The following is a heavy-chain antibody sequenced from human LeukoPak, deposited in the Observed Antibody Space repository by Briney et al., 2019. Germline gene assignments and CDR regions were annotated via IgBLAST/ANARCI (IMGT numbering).Heavy chain of an antibody. J-gene: IGHJ4*02. Sequence: PGGSLRLSCAASGFTFSTYAMSWVRQAPGKGLEWVSAISGSGGSTYYADSVKGRFTISRDNSKNTLYLQMNSLRAEDTAVYYCAREISSSWHYFDYWGQGTLVTVSS. D-gene: IGHD6-13*01. CDR3: AREISSSWHYFDY. CDR2: ISGSGGST. V-gene: IGHV3-23*01. CDR1: GFTFSTYA.